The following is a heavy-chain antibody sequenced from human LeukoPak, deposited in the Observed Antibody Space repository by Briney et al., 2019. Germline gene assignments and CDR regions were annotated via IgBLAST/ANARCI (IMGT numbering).Heavy chain of an antibody. CDR1: GGSISSSNW. D-gene: IGHD2-15*01. V-gene: IGHV4-4*02. J-gene: IGHJ4*02. CDR3: ARDLTPGWVGGSRPYYFDY. Sequence: PSETLSLTCAVSGGSISSSNWWSWVRQPPGKGLEWIGEIYHSGSTNYNPSLKSRVTISVDKSKNQFSLKLSSVTAADTAVYYRARDLTPGWVGGSRPYYFDYWGQGTLVTVSS. CDR2: IYHSGST.